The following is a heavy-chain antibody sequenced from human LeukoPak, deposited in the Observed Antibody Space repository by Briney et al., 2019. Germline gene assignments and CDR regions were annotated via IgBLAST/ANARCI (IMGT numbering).Heavy chain of an antibody. Sequence: GGSLRPPCTVSGFTFSKYWMHWVRQAPGKGLVWVSRINPEETTINYADSVKGRFTISRDNAQSTLYLQMDSLRPEDSALYYCGRGGAGLADYWGPGTLVTVSS. J-gene: IGHJ4*02. V-gene: IGHV3-74*01. CDR2: INPEETTI. D-gene: IGHD1-26*01. CDR1: GFTFSKYW. CDR3: GRGGAGLADY.